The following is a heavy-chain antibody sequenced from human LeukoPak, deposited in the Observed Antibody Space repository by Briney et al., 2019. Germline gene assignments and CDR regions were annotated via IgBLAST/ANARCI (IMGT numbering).Heavy chain of an antibody. CDR2: ISYDGTNK. D-gene: IGHD2-15*01. Sequence: GGSLRLSCAASGFTFSSYAIYWVRQAPGKGLEWVTLISYDGTNKYYADSVKGRFSVSRDNSNNTVFLQMHSLSAEDTAVYYCARVSGCSGGICTSLKYWGQGTLVTVSS. V-gene: IGHV3-30*04. J-gene: IGHJ4*02. CDR1: GFTFSSYA. CDR3: ARVSGCSGGICTSLKY.